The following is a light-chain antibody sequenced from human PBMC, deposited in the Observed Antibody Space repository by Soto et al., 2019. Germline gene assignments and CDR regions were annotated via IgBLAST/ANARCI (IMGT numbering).Light chain of an antibody. J-gene: IGLJ2*01. CDR3: GAWDSSLSAVV. V-gene: IGLV1-51*01. CDR2: DNI. Sequence: QSVLTQPPSVSAAPGQKVTISCSGSSSNIGSNYVSWYQQLPGTAPKLLLSDNINRPSGIPDRFSGSKSGTSATLGITGLQTGDEADYYCGAWDSSLSAVVFGGGTKLTVL. CDR1: SSNIGSNY.